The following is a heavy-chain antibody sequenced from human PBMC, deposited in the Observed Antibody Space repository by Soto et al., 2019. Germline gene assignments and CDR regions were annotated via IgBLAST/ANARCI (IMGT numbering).Heavy chain of an antibody. CDR2: INHSGST. D-gene: IGHD4-4*01. CDR1: GGSFSGYY. V-gene: IGHV4-34*01. CDR3: ARDDYIVGYYYYGMDV. J-gene: IGHJ6*02. Sequence: SETLSLTCAVYGGSFSGYYWSWIRQPPGKGLEWIGEINHSGSTNYNPSLKSRVTISVDTSKNQFSLKLSSVTAADTAVYYCARDDYIVGYYYYGMDVWGQGTTVTVSS.